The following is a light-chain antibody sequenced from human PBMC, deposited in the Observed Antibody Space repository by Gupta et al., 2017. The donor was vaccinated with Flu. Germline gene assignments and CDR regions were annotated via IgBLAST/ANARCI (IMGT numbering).Light chain of an antibody. V-gene: IGKV4-1*01. CDR2: WAS. Sequence: FLGGRAPINCKTSKSCSDSVKNKNYLAWYQQKPGQPPKMLVYWASTGRYGVPDRFSGSGYGTDFTLTINSLQAEDAAVYYCQQENNTPYSFGRGTKLEIK. J-gene: IGKJ2*01. CDR1: KSCSDSVKNKNY. CDR3: QQENNTPYS.